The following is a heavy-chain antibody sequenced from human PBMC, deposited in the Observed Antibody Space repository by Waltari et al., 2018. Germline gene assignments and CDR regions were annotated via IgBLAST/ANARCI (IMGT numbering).Heavy chain of an antibody. CDR1: GYTLTSDD. J-gene: IGHJ3*02. D-gene: IGHD3-9*01. V-gene: IGHV1-8*03. CDR3: ARGPDWFRQHGAFDI. Sequence: VQLVQSGAEVKKTGASVKVSCKASGYTLTSDDINWVRTATGQGLELMGWMNPNSGNTGYAQKFQGRVTITRNTSISTAYMELSSLRSEDTAVYYLARGPDWFRQHGAFDIWGQGTMVTVSS. CDR2: MNPNSGNT.